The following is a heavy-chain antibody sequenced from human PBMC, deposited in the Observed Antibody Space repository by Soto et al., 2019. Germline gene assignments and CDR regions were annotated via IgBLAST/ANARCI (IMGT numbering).Heavy chain of an antibody. CDR1: GFSFTADGVG. CDR2: IYWDDAT. V-gene: IGHV2-5*02. Sequence: QITLKESGPTLVKPTQTLTLTCIFSGFSFTADGVGVGWIRQPPGKALEWLALIYWDDATRYRASLKSRLTITKDSSKNPVVLTMTNMDPVDTATYYCAHAFGGTSWPNDAFDVWGQGTVVTVSS. CDR3: AHAFGGTSWPNDAFDV. D-gene: IGHD3-16*01. J-gene: IGHJ3*01.